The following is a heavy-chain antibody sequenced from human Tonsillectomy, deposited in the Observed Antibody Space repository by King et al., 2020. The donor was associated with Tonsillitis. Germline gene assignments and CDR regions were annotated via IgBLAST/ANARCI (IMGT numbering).Heavy chain of an antibody. CDR3: AKVMELLWFGGRKPPPPDY. J-gene: IGHJ4*02. D-gene: IGHD3-10*01. Sequence: QVQLVESGGGVVQPGRSLRLSCAASGFTFSSYGMHWVRQAPGKGLEWVAVISYDGSNKYYADSVKGRFTISRDNSKNTLYLQMNSLRAEDTAVYYCAKVMELLWFGGRKPPPPDYCGQGTLVTVSP. V-gene: IGHV3-30*18. CDR1: GFTFSSYG. CDR2: ISYDGSNK.